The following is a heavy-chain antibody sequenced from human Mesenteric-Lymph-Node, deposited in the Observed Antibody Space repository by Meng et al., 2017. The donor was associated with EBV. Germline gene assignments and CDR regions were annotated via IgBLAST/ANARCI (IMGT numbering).Heavy chain of an antibody. J-gene: IGHJ1*01. V-gene: IGHV1-8*01. CDR1: GYTFTSYD. D-gene: IGHD1-1*01. CDR2: MNPNSGDT. Sequence: QVQLVQSGAEVKKLVASVKVSCKASGYTFTSYDINWVRQATGQGLEWMGWMNPNSGDTGSAQKFQGRVTMTRNTSISTAYMELNSLTSDDTAVYYCARVGNAGAEYSQHWGQGTLVTVSS. CDR3: ARVGNAGAEYSQH.